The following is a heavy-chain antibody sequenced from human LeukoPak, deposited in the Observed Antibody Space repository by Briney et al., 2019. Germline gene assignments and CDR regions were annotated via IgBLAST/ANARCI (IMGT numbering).Heavy chain of an antibody. J-gene: IGHJ4*02. CDR3: ASYVVGQNLDY. V-gene: IGHV3-21*01. CDR2: ISSSSYI. Sequence: PGGSLRLSCAASGSTFSSYSMNWVRQAPGKGLEWVSSISSSSYIYYADSVKGRFTISRDNAKNSLYLQMNSLRAEDTAVYYCASYVVGQNLDYWGQGTLVTVSS. CDR1: GSTFSSYS. D-gene: IGHD2-21*01.